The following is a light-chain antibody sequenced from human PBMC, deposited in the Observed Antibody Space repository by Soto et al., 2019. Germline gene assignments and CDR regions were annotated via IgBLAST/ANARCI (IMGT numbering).Light chain of an antibody. CDR2: GAS. CDR3: QQYGSSPPRT. Sequence: IVLTQSPGTLSLSPGERATLSCRASQSVSNNYLAWYQQKPGQAPRLLIYGASSRATGIPDRFSGSGSGTDFTLTISRLEPEDFAVYYCQQYGSSPPRTFGQGTKVEIK. V-gene: IGKV3-20*01. J-gene: IGKJ1*01. CDR1: QSVSNNY.